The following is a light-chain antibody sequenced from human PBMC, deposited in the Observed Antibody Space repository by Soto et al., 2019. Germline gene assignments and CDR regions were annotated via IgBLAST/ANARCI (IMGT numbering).Light chain of an antibody. CDR2: GNS. CDR1: SSNIGAGHD. CDR3: QSYDSSLSGSV. V-gene: IGLV1-40*01. J-gene: IGLJ7*01. Sequence: QSVLTQPPSVSGAPGQRVTISCTGSSSNIGAGHDVHWYQQFPGTAPKLLIRGNSTRPSGVSDRSSGSKSGTSASLAITGLQAEDEADYYCQSYDSSLSGSVFGGGTQLTVL.